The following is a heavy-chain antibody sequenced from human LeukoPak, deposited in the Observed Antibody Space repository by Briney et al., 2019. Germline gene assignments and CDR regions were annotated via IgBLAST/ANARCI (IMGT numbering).Heavy chain of an antibody. CDR2: IIPIFGTA. CDR1: GYTFTSYG. D-gene: IGHD4-17*01. V-gene: IGHV1-69*06. CDR3: ARGWPKVTTFSYWFDP. J-gene: IGHJ5*02. Sequence: SVKVSCKASGYTFTSYGISWVRRAPGQGLEWMGGIIPIFGTANYAQKFQGRVTITADKSTSTAYMELSSLRSEDTAVYYCARGWPKVTTFSYWFDPWGQGTLVTVSS.